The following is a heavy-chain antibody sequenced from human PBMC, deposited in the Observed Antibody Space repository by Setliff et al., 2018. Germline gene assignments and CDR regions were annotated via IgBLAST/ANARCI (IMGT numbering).Heavy chain of an antibody. Sequence: PSETLSLTCSVSGDSISSGIYHWSWIRQPAGKGLEWIGRIYVNGGSTTYSPSLKSRVTISVGTSKNQFSLKLNSVTAADTAVYYCARQTSGAGTAGYYFLFSASDIWGQGTMVTVSS. CDR3: ARQTSGAGTAGYYFLFSASDI. J-gene: IGHJ3*02. D-gene: IGHD3-9*01. CDR2: IYVNGGST. V-gene: IGHV4-61*02. CDR1: GDSISSGIYH.